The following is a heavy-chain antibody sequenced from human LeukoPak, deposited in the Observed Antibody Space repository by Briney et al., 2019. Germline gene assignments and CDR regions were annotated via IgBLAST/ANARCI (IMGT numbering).Heavy chain of an antibody. CDR2: ISSSSSTI. D-gene: IGHD6-19*01. V-gene: IGHV3-48*01. J-gene: IGHJ4*02. CDR1: GFTFSTYS. Sequence: GGSLRLSCAASGFTFSTYSMNWVRQAPGKGLEWVSYISSSSSTIYYADSVKGRFTISRDNAKNSLYLQMNSLRAEDTAVYYCASEGSGWDQAYWGQGTLVTVSS. CDR3: ASEGSGWDQAY.